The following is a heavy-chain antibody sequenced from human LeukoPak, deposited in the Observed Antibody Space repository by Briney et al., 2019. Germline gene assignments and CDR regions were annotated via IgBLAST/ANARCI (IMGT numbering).Heavy chain of an antibody. Sequence: SETLSLTCTVSGGSISSSSYYWGWIRQPPGKGLEWIGSITYYNPSLKGRVTISVDTSKNQFSLKLSSVTAADTAVYYCACDDYSINEYWGQGTLVTVSS. CDR1: GGSISSSSYY. CDR3: ACDDYSINEY. J-gene: IGHJ4*02. CDR2: IT. D-gene: IGHD4-11*01. V-gene: IGHV4-39*07.